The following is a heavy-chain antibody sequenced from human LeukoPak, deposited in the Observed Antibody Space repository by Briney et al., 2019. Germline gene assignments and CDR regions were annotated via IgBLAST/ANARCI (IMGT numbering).Heavy chain of an antibody. CDR2: ISGGDNNT. CDR1: GFTFNSYA. Sequence: GGSLRLSCAASGFTFNSYAMSWARQAPGKGLEWVSTISGGDNNTYYADSVKGRSTIPRDNSKNTVYLQVNSLRADDTAVYYCAKSPYDHWGQGTLVTVSS. J-gene: IGHJ4*02. V-gene: IGHV3-23*01. CDR3: AKSPYDH.